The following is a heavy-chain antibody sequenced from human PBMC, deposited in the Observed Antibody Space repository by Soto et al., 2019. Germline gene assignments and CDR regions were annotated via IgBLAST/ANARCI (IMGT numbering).Heavy chain of an antibody. Sequence: ASVKVSCKASGYTFSSYGISWVRQAPGQGLEWMGWISAYNGNTKYAQKFQGRVTMTEDTSTDTAYMELSSLRSEDTAVYYCATLYSLYYDFWSGYSGGMDVWGQGTTVTVSS. CDR3: ATLYSLYYDFWSGYSGGMDV. CDR2: ISAYNGNT. D-gene: IGHD3-3*01. CDR1: GYTFSSYG. J-gene: IGHJ6*02. V-gene: IGHV1-18*01.